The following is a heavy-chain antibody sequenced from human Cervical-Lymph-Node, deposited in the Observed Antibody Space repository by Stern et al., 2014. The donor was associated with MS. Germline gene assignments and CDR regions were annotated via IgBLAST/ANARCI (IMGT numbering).Heavy chain of an antibody. J-gene: IGHJ5*02. V-gene: IGHV4-39*01. D-gene: IGHD6-6*01. Sequence: QLVESGPGLVKPSETLSLTCTVSGGSISSSSYYWGWIRQPPGKGLEWIGSIYYSGTTYYNRPLKSRVTIPVDTSKNQFSLKRSSVTAADTAVYYCARHPPYSSSPNWFDPWGQGTLVTVSS. CDR1: GGSISSSSYY. CDR2: IYYSGTT. CDR3: ARHPPYSSSPNWFDP.